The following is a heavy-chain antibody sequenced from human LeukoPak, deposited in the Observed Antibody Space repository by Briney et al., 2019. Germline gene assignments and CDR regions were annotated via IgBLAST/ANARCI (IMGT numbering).Heavy chain of an antibody. Sequence: GGSLRLSCAASGFTFSKFPMGWVRQAPGRGLEWVSAISASGDATFYADSLRGRFTISRDNSKSTLYLQMNGLRAEDTAIFHCAKSLFTSATGTGRAFHIWGQGTRVTVSS. CDR1: GFTFSKFP. J-gene: IGHJ3*02. D-gene: IGHD1-1*01. V-gene: IGHV3-23*01. CDR2: ISASGDAT. CDR3: AKSLFTSATGTGRAFHI.